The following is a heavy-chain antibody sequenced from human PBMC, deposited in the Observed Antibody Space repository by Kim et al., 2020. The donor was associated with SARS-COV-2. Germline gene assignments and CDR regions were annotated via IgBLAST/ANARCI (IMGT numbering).Heavy chain of an antibody. J-gene: IGHJ4*02. CDR3: ARAALTVTPTMYYFDY. Sequence: SETLSLTCTVSGGSISSYYWSWIRQPPGKGLEWIGYIYYSGSTNYNPSLKSRVTISVDTSKNQFSLKLSSVTAADTAVYYCARAALTVTPTMYYFDYWGQGTLVTVSS. D-gene: IGHD4-17*01. CDR2: IYYSGST. V-gene: IGHV4-59*13. CDR1: GGSISSYY.